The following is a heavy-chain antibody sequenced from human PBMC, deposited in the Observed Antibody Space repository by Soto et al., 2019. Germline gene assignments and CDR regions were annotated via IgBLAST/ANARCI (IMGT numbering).Heavy chain of an antibody. J-gene: IGHJ4*02. V-gene: IGHV1-18*01. D-gene: IGHD6-6*01. CDR3: ARFSLGGFRSSPHFEY. CDR2: LSTYNDNT. CDR1: GYTFTSYS. Sequence: GASVKVSCKASGYTFTSYSISWVRQAPGQGLEWMGWLSTYNDNTNYAQKLQGRVTMTTDTSTSTAYMELRSLRSDDTAVYYCARFSLGGFRSSPHFEYWGQGTLVTVSS.